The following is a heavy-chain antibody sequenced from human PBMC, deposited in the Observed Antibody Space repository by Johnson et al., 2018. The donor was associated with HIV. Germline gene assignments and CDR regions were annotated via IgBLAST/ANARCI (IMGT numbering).Heavy chain of an antibody. J-gene: IGHJ3*02. V-gene: IGHV3-30*04. CDR1: GFTFSSYA. CDR2: ISYDGSEK. CDR3: TTEGDAFDI. Sequence: QVQLVESGGGVVQPGRSLRLSCAASGFTFSSYAMHWVRQAPGKGLEWVAVISYDGSEKYFADSVKGRFTISRDNAKNTLYLQMSSLRTEDAAVYYCTTEGDAFDIWGQGTMVTVSS.